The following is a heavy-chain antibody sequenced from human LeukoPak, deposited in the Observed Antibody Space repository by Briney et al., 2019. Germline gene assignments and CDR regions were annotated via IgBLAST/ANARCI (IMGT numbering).Heavy chain of an antibody. J-gene: IGHJ3*02. V-gene: IGHV4-59*08. CDR1: GGSISSYY. Sequence: SQTLSLTCTVSGGSISSYYWSWIRQPPGKGLEWIGYIYDSGSTNYNPSLKSRVTISMDTSKNQFSLKLSSVTAADTAVYYCARRRRIAGVGTDALDIWGQGTMVTVSS. CDR3: ARRRRIAGVGTDALDI. D-gene: IGHD6-13*01. CDR2: IYDSGST.